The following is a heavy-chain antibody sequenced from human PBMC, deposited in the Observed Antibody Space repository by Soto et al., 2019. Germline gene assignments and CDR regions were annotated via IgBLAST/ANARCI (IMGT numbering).Heavy chain of an antibody. CDR3: ARGGYDRGYYFDY. Sequence: QGQLQESGPGLVKPSQTLSLTCTVSGGSISSGGYYWSWIRQHPGKGMEWIGYIYYSGSTYYNPSLKSRVTISVDTSKNQFSLKLSSVTGADTAVYYCARGGYDRGYYFDYWGQGTLVTVSS. V-gene: IGHV4-31*03. CDR1: GGSISSGGYY. CDR2: IYYSGST. J-gene: IGHJ4*02. D-gene: IGHD3-22*01.